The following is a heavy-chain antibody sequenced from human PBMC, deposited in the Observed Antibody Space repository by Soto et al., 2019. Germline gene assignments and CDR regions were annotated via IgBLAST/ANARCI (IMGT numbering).Heavy chain of an antibody. V-gene: IGHV4-31*03. D-gene: IGHD3-9*01. CDR1: GGSITSGGYY. Sequence: SETLSLTCTVSGGSITSGGYYWSWIRQHPGKGLEWIGYIYSSGSTYYNPSLRSRVTISVDTSKNQFTLKLSSVTAADTAVYYCARWSDGFDSYFDYWGQGTLVTVSS. CDR3: ARWSDGFDSYFDY. CDR2: IYSSGST. J-gene: IGHJ4*02.